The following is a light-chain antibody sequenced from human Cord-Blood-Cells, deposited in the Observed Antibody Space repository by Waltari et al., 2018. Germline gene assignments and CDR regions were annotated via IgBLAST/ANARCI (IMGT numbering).Light chain of an antibody. CDR3: QTWGTGIHWV. Sequence: QLVLTQSPSASASLGASVKLTCTLSSGHSSYAIAWHQQQPEKGPRYLMKLNSDGSHSKGDGIPDRFSDSSSGAERYLTISSLQSEDEADYYCQTWGTGIHWVFGGGTKLTVL. CDR2: LNSDGSH. J-gene: IGLJ3*02. V-gene: IGLV4-69*01. CDR1: SGHSSYA.